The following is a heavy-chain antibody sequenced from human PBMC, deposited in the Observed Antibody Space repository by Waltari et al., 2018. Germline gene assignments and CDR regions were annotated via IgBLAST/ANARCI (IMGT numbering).Heavy chain of an antibody. CDR1: GFTFSSYS. V-gene: IGHV3-21*01. D-gene: IGHD4-17*01. CDR2: ISSSSSYI. Sequence: EVQLVESGGGLVKPGGSLRLSCAASGFTFSSYSMNWVRQAPGKGLEWVSSISSSSSYIYYADSVKGRFTISGDNAKNSLYLQMNSLRAEDTAVYYCARDTGSHDAFDIWGQGTMVTVSS. CDR3: ARDTGSHDAFDI. J-gene: IGHJ3*02.